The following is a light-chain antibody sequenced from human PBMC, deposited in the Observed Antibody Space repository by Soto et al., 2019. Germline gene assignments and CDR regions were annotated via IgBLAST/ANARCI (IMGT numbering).Light chain of an antibody. CDR1: SGDVGGYYY. V-gene: IGLV2-14*01. Sequence: QSALTQPASVSGSPGQSITISCTGTSGDVGGYYYVSWYQQLPGKAPKLMISEVSNRPSGVSNRFSGSKSGNTASLTISGLQTEDEADYYCSSYTVINTAVFGGGTKLTVL. CDR3: SSYTVINTAV. J-gene: IGLJ3*02. CDR2: EVS.